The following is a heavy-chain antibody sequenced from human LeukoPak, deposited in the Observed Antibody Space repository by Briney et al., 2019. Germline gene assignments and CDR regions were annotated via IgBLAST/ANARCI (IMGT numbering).Heavy chain of an antibody. CDR1: GFTFSSYG. V-gene: IGHV3-30*18. Sequence: QPGRSLRLSCAAPGFTFSSYGMHWVRQAPGKGLEWVAVISYDGSNKYYADSVKGRFTISRDNSKNTLYLQMNSLRAEDTAVYYCAKVPHLDYDYVWGSYRVDYWGQGTLVTVSS. J-gene: IGHJ4*02. D-gene: IGHD3-16*02. CDR2: ISYDGSNK. CDR3: AKVPHLDYDYVWGSYRVDY.